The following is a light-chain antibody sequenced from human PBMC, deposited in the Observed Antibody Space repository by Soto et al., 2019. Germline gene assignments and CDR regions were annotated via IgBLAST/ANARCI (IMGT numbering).Light chain of an antibody. Sequence: QSVLTQPPSVSAAPGQKVIISCSGSSFNIGNNYVSWYQQLPGKAPKLLIYDNNKRPSGIPDRFSGSKSGTSATLGITGLQTGDEGDYYCVTWDSSVIAHVLFGGGTKLTVL. CDR1: SFNIGNNY. V-gene: IGLV1-51*01. CDR2: DNN. CDR3: VTWDSSVIAHVL. J-gene: IGLJ2*01.